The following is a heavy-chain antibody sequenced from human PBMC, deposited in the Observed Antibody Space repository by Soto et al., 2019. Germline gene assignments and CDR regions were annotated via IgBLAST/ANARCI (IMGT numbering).Heavy chain of an antibody. V-gene: IGHV6-1*01. D-gene: IGHD3-10*01. CDR2: TYYRSKWYN. CDR1: GDSVSSSSAA. CDR3: ARGYGTNWFDP. Sequence: PSETLSLTCAISGDSVSSSSAAWTWIRQSPSRGLEWLGRTYYRSKWYNDYAVSVKSRITFNPDTSKNQFSLQLNSVTPEDTAVYYCARGYGTNWFDPWGQGTLVTVSS. J-gene: IGHJ5*02.